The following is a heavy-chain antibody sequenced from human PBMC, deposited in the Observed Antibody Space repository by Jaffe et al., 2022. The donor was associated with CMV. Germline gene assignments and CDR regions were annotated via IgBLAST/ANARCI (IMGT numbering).Heavy chain of an antibody. CDR3: ARDGLWGSGWYGFDY. J-gene: IGHJ4*02. CDR2: ISSSSSTI. CDR1: GFTFSSYS. Sequence: EVQLVESGGGLVQPGGSLRLSCAASGFTFSSYSMNWVRQAPGKGLEWVSYISSSSSTIYYADSVKGRFTISRDNAKNSLYLQMNSLRDEDTAVYYCARDGLWGSGWYGFDYWGQGTLVTVSS. D-gene: IGHD6-19*01. V-gene: IGHV3-48*02.